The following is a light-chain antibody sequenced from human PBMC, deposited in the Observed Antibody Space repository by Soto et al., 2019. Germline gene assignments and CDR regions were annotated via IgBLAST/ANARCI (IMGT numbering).Light chain of an antibody. V-gene: IGLV3-27*01. Sequence: SYELTQPSSVSVSPGQTARITCSGDVLAKKYARWFQQKPGQAPVLVIYKDSERPSGIPERFSGSSSGTTVTLTISGAQVEDEADYYCYSAADNNQFGGGTKLTVL. CDR3: YSAADNNQ. CDR1: VLAKKY. J-gene: IGLJ2*01. CDR2: KDS.